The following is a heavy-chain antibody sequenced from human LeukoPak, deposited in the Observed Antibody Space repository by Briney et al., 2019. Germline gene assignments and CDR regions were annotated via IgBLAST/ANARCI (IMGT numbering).Heavy chain of an antibody. CDR1: GFTFSSYA. CDR3: ARVYYGSGSLHYYYYYMDV. V-gene: IGHV3-23*01. CDR2: ISGSGGGT. D-gene: IGHD3-10*01. J-gene: IGHJ6*03. Sequence: GGSLRLSCAASGFTFSSYAMSWVRQAPGKGLEWVSGISGSGGGTYYTDSVKGRFTISRDNSKDTLNLQMNSLRADDTAVYYCARVYYGSGSLHYYYYYMDVWGKGTTVTISS.